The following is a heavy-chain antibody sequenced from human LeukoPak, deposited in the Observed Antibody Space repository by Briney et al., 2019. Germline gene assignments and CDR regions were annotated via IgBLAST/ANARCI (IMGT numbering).Heavy chain of an antibody. Sequence: GGSLRLSCAASGFTVSSNYMSWVHQAPGKGLEWVSSIYSAGSTNYADSVRGRFTISRDNSKNTLYLQMNSLRVEDTAVYYCARPGAPDAFDIWGRGTMVTVSS. CDR1: GFTVSSNY. CDR3: ARPGAPDAFDI. CDR2: IYSAGST. D-gene: IGHD1-26*01. J-gene: IGHJ3*02. V-gene: IGHV3-53*01.